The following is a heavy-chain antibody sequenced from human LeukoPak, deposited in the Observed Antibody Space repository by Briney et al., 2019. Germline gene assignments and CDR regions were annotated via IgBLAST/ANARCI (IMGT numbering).Heavy chain of an antibody. CDR3: ATDGAVAGTAYPEY. D-gene: IGHD6-19*01. CDR1: GYTFTGYY. J-gene: IGHJ4*02. Sequence: GASVKVSCKASGYTFTGYYIHWVRQAPGQGLEWMGWINPNSGGTKYAQTFQGRVTMTRDTSLSTAYMELSSLTSDDTALYYCATDGAVAGTAYPEYWGQGTLVTVSS. V-gene: IGHV1-2*02. CDR2: INPNSGGT.